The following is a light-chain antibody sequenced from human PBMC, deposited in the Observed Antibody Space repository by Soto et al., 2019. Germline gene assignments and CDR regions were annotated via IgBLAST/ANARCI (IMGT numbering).Light chain of an antibody. CDR2: GAS. J-gene: IGKJ3*01. CDR1: QSVSSK. CDR3: QQYDNWPFT. V-gene: IGKV3-15*01. Sequence: EVVMTQSPATLSVSPGEGATLSCRASQSVSSKLAWYQQKPGQAPRLLIYGASTRATGIPARFSGSESGTEFALTISSLQSEDFAVYYCQQYDNWPFTFGPGNKVDIK.